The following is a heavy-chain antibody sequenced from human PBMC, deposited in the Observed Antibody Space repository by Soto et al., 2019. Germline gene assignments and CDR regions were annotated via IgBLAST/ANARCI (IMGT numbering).Heavy chain of an antibody. CDR1: GYTFTSYA. CDR2: INAGNGNT. CDR3: AKDPWGYYGRDV. J-gene: IGHJ6*02. D-gene: IGHD3-16*01. Sequence: QVQLVQSGAEVKKPGASVKVSCKASGYTFTSYAMHWVSQAPGQRLEWMGWINAGNGNTKYSQKFQGRVTITSDTSVSTTYMELRSLRSEDTAVFYCAKDPWGYYGRDVWGQGTTVTVSS. V-gene: IGHV1-3*01.